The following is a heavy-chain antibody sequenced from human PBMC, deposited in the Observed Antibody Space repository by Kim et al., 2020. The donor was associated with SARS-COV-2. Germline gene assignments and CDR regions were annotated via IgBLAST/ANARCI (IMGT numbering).Heavy chain of an antibody. D-gene: IGHD6-13*01. J-gene: IGHJ6*02. V-gene: IGHV1-3*01. CDR3: ASQLGVTFMDV. Sequence: KYSQKFQGRVPITRDTAASTAYMELSSLRSEDTAVYYCASQLGVTFMDVWGQGTTVTVSS.